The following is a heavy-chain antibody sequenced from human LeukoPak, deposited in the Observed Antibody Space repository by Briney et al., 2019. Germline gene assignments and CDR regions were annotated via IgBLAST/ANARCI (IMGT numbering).Heavy chain of an antibody. CDR2: INPSGGST. J-gene: IGHJ6*03. V-gene: IGHV1-46*01. CDR1: GYTFTSYY. Sequence: ASVKVSCKASGYTFTSYYMHWVRQAPGQGLEWMGIINPSGGSTSYAQKFQGRVTMTRDMSTSTVYMELNSLRSEDTAVYYRASHGPAAGTLYYYYYMDVWGKGTTVTVSS. D-gene: IGHD6-13*01. CDR3: ASHGPAAGTLYYYYYMDV.